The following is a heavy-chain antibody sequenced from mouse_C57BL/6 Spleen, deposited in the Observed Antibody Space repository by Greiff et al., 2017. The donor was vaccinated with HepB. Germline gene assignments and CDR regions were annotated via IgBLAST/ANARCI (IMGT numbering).Heavy chain of an antibody. V-gene: IGHV1-42*01. CDR2: INPSTGGT. CDR1: GYSFTGYY. D-gene: IGHD1-1*01. Sequence: VQLKQSGPELVKPGASVKISCKASGYSFTGYYMNWVKQSPEKSLEWIGEINPSTGGTTYNQKFKAKATLTVDKSSSTAYMQLKSLTSEDSAVYYCARDYYGSSYAFAYWGQGTLVTVSA. CDR3: ARDYYGSSYAFAY. J-gene: IGHJ3*01.